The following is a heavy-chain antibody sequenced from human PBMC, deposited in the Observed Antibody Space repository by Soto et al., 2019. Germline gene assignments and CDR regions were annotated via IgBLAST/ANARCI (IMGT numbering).Heavy chain of an antibody. J-gene: IGHJ5*02. D-gene: IGHD2-2*02. V-gene: IGHV3-74*01. Sequence: GGSLRLSCAASGFTLSSYWMHWVRQAPGKGLVWVSRIDTDGITTNYADSVKGRFTISRDNAENTLYLQMNSLRAEDTAVYYCARDHCTTSTCYTVWFDPWGQGTLVTAPQ. CDR3: ARDHCTTSTCYTVWFDP. CDR1: GFTLSSYW. CDR2: IDTDGITT.